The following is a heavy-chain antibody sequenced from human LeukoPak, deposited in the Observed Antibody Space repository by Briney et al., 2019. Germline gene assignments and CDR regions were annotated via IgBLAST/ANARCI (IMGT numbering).Heavy chain of an antibody. D-gene: IGHD6-6*01. CDR3: AKDRSRYSSSSGAFDI. Sequence: GGSLRLSCAASGFTFSSYAMSWVRQAPGKGLEWVSAISGSGGSTYYADSVKGRFTISRDNSKNTLYLQMNSLRAEDTAVYYCAKDRSRYSSSSGAFDIWGQGTMVTVSS. CDR2: ISGSGGST. V-gene: IGHV3-23*01. J-gene: IGHJ3*02. CDR1: GFTFSSYA.